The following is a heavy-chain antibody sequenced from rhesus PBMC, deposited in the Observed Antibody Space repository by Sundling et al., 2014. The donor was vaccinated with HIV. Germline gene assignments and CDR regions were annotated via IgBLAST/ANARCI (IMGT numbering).Heavy chain of an antibody. CDR1: GFTFRDYY. D-gene: IGHD3-40*01. CDR3: VRDGYDKWHLDY. Sequence: EVRLVESGGGLVQPGGSLRLSCTTSGFTFRDYYMTWVRQAPGKGPEWVSFIRSKNNGGTTEYAASVKGRFTISRDDSKYIVSLQMNDLKVEDTAVYYCVRDGYDKWHLDYWGQGVLVTVSS. V-gene: IGHV3-116*02. J-gene: IGHJ4*01. CDR2: IRSKNNGGTT.